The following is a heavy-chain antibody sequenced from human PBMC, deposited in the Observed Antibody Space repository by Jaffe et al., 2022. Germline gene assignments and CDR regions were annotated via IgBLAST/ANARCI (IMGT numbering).Heavy chain of an antibody. CDR2: ISGSGGST. D-gene: IGHD2-2*01. CDR1: GFTFSSYA. CDR3: ATRSWGGYCSSTSCIFDY. V-gene: IGHV3-23*01. J-gene: IGHJ4*02. Sequence: EVQLLESGGGLVQPGGSLRLSCAASGFTFSSYAMSWVRQAPGKGLEWVSAISGSGGSTYYADSVKGRFTISRDNSKNTLYLQMNSLRAEDTAVYYCATRSWGGYCSSTSCIFDYWGQGTLVTVSS.